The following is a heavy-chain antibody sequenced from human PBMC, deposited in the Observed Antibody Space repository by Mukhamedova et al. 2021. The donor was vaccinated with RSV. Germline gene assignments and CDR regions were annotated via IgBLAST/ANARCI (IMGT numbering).Heavy chain of an antibody. D-gene: IGHD2/OR15-2a*01. V-gene: IGHV3-74*01. J-gene: IGHJ4*02. CDR2: INNDGSTT. CDR3: ARGPYTTSAGTGRY. Sequence: QAPGKGLVWVSRINNDGSTTNYADSVKGRFTVSRDNAKNTLYLQMNSLRADVTAVYYCARGPYTTSAGTGRYWGQGTLVTVSS.